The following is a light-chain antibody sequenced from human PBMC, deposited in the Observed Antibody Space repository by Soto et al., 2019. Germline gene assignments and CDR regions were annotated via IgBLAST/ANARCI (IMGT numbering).Light chain of an antibody. CDR2: GAS. Sequence: EIVMTQSPATLSVSPGERATLSCRASQSVRSSLAWYQHKPGQVPRLLIYGASTRATGVPVRFSGSGSGTDFTLSISSLQADDFAIYYCQQYYNWPPYTFGQGTRLQIK. V-gene: IGKV3-15*01. CDR1: QSVRSS. J-gene: IGKJ2*01. CDR3: QQYYNWPPYT.